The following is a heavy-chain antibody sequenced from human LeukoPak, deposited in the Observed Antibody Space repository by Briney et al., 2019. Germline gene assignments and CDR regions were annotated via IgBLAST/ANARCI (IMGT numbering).Heavy chain of an antibody. CDR2: IYYSGST. D-gene: IGHD4-17*01. CDR1: GGSISSYY. J-gene: IGHJ5*02. Sequence: PSGTLSLTCTVSGGSISSYYWSWIRQPPGKGLEWIGYIYYSGSTNYNPSLRSRVTISVDTSKNQFSLKLSSVTAADTAVYYCARDGWATVTNDGWFDPWGQGTLVTVSS. V-gene: IGHV4-59*01. CDR3: ARDGWATVTNDGWFDP.